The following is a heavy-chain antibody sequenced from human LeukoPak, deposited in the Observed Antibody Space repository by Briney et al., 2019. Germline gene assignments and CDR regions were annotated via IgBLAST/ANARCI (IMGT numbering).Heavy chain of an antibody. CDR3: AKGYQYQLLLVGY. D-gene: IGHD2-2*01. Sequence: PGGSLRLSCAASGFTFDDYAMHWVRQAPGKGVEWVSLISGDGGSTYYADSVKGRFTISRDKRKNSLYLQMNSLRTEDTALYYRAKGYQYQLLLVGYWGQGTLVTVSS. V-gene: IGHV3-43*02. CDR2: ISGDGGST. CDR1: GFTFDDYA. J-gene: IGHJ4*02.